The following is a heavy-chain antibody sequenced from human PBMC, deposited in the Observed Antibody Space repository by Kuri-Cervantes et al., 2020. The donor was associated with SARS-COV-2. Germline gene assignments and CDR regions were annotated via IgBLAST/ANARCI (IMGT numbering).Heavy chain of an antibody. CDR1: GFIFSDYY. CDR2: IGPSGTTK. J-gene: IGHJ4*02. V-gene: IGHV3-11*04. D-gene: IGHD7-27*01. Sequence: GSLRLSCTASGFIFSDYYMTWIRQAPGKGLEWVSNIGPSGTTKYYADSVKGRFTISRDNAKNSLYLQMSSLRAEDTAVYYCARDLRLGKSLDYWGQGTLVTVSS. CDR3: ARDLRLGKSLDY.